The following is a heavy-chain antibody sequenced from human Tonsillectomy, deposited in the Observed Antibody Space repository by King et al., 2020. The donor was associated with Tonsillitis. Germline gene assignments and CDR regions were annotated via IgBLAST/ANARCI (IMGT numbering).Heavy chain of an antibody. CDR2: ISWNSGSI. Sequence: VQLVESGGGSVQPGRSLRLSCAASGFTFDDYAMHWVRQAPGKGLEWVSGISWNSGSIGYADSVKGRFTISRDNAKNSLYLQMNSLRAEDTALYYCAKDRGYGDYEFYYYYGMDVWGQGTTVTVSS. D-gene: IGHD4-17*01. J-gene: IGHJ6*02. CDR3: AKDRGYGDYEFYYYYGMDV. CDR1: GFTFDDYA. V-gene: IGHV3-9*01.